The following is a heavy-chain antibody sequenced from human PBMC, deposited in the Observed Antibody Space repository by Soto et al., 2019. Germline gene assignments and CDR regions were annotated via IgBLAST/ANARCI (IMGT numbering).Heavy chain of an antibody. Sequence: QITLKESGPTLVKPTQTLTLTCTFSGLSLRTTGVGVGWVRQPPGKALEWLALLYRDDDKRYSPSLKSRLTTTKETSEKQVVLKRTNMDTVDTATYYCGESRCGGDCLQICSSHSYYGLDVWRQGTTVTVS. CDR3: GESRCGGDCLQICSSHSYYGLDV. CDR1: GLSLRTTGVG. V-gene: IGHV2-5*02. D-gene: IGHD2-21*02. CDR2: LYRDDDK. J-gene: IGHJ6*02.